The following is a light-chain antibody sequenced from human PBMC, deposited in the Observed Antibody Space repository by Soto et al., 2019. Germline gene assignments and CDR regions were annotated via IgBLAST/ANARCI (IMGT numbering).Light chain of an antibody. CDR3: QQYSSSPWT. J-gene: IGKJ1*01. V-gene: IGKV3-20*01. CDR1: QSVSSNY. Sequence: EIVLTQSPGTLSLSPGERATLSCRASQSVSSNYLAWYQHKPGQAPRLLIYGASSRATGIPDRFSGSESGTDFTLTISRLEPEDFAVYYCQQYSSSPWTFGQGTKVEIK. CDR2: GAS.